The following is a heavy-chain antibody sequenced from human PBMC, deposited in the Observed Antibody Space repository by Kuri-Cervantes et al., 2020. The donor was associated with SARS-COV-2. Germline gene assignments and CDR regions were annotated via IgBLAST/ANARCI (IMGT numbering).Heavy chain of an antibody. J-gene: IGHJ4*02. D-gene: IGHD1-26*01. Sequence: SETLSSTCAVYGGSSSGLDWSWIRQPPGKGLEWIGEINHSGSTNYNPSLKSRVTLSVDTSKNQFSLKLSTVTAADTAVYYCARSGATDHPNTEFDYWGQGTLVTVSS. CDR1: GGSSSGLD. CDR2: INHSGST. CDR3: ARSGATDHPNTEFDY. V-gene: IGHV4-34*01.